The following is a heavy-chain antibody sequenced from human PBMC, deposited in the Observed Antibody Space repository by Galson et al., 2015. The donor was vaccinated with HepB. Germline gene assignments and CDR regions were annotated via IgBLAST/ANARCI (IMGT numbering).Heavy chain of an antibody. Sequence: SVKVSCKASGGTFSTYIINWVRRAPGQGLEWMGGIIAMFGAANYAQKFQGRITITADESTRTAYMEVRSLRSEDTAVYYCARGLGIWGNYRYGHHLEYWGQGTLVTVSS. V-gene: IGHV1-69*13. CDR1: GGTFSTYI. CDR2: IIAMFGAA. CDR3: ARGLGIWGNYRYGHHLEY. D-gene: IGHD3-16*02. J-gene: IGHJ4*02.